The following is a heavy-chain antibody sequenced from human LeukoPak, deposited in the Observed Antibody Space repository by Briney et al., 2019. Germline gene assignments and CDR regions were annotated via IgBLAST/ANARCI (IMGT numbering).Heavy chain of an antibody. Sequence: SETLSLTCAVSGGSISSGGYSWSWIRQPPGKGLEWIGYIYHSGSTYYNPSLKSRVTISVDRSKNQFSLKLSSVTAADTAVYYCAREDCSSTSCYADYWGQGTLVTVSS. CDR3: AREDCSSTSCYADY. D-gene: IGHD2-2*01. V-gene: IGHV4-30-2*01. CDR2: IYHSGST. CDR1: GGSISSGGYS. J-gene: IGHJ4*02.